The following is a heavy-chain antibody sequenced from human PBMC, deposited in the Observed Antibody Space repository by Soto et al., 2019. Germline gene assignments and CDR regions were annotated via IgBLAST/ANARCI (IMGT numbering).Heavy chain of an antibody. CDR2: IYWDDDK. Sequence: QITLKESGPTLVRPTQTLTLTCTFSGFSLSTTGVGVGWIRQPPGKALEWLALIYWDDDKRYSQSLKSRHTISKDTSKNEVILTMTNMDPVDTATYYCAQRLRDDGLGRERANYFDPGGQGTLVTVSS. CDR1: GFSLSTTGVG. V-gene: IGHV2-5*02. CDR3: AQRLRDDGLGRERANYFDP. J-gene: IGHJ5*02. D-gene: IGHD3-10*01.